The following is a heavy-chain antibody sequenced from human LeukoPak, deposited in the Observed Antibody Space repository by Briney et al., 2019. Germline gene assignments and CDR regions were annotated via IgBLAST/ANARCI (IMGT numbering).Heavy chain of an antibody. CDR1: GLTFCSYD. J-gene: IGHJ3*02. D-gene: IGHD1-1*01. V-gene: IGHV3-13*01. CDR3: VLGAYWNDDKNAFHI. Sequence: GGSLRLSCAASGLTFCSYDMHWIRQAPGKGLEWVSSIGATGDTYYAGSVKGRFTISRENAKKSLYLQMSSLSAEDTAVYFCVLGAYWNDDKNAFHIWGPGTMVTVSS. CDR2: IGATGDT.